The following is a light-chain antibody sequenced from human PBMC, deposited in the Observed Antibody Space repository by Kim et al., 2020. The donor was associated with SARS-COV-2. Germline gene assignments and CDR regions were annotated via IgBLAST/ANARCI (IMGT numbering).Light chain of an antibody. CDR2: TSS. Sequence: DIQMTQSPSSVSASVGDRVTISCRASQGIISWLAWYQQKPGKAPNLLIYTSSSLKTGVPSRFSGSGSGTNFTLTISGLQPEDFAPYFCQQAHTFPLTFGGGTKVEI. V-gene: IGKV1-12*01. CDR1: QGIISW. J-gene: IGKJ4*01. CDR3: QQAHTFPLT.